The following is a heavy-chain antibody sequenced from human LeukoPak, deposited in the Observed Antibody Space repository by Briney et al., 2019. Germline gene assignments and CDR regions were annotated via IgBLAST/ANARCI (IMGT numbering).Heavy chain of an antibody. CDR3: AKYGGVEPTYYFDY. V-gene: IGHV3-23*01. CDR2: ISGSGGST. Sequence: PGGSLRLSCAASGFTFSSYAMSWVRQAPGKGLEWVSAISGSGGSTYYADSVKGRFTISRDNSKNTLYLQMNSLRAEATAVYYCAKYGGVEPTYYFDYWGQGTLVTVSS. J-gene: IGHJ4*02. D-gene: IGHD1-14*01. CDR1: GFTFSSYA.